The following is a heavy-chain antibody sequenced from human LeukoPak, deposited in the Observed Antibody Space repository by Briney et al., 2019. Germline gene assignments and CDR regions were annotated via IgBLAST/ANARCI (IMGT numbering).Heavy chain of an antibody. D-gene: IGHD3-10*01. V-gene: IGHV2-5*01. Sequence: TVSGPTLVNPTQTLTLTCTFSGFSLSTTGVGVGWIRQPPGKALEWLAVTYWNNDKSYSPSLKSRLTITKDTSKNQVVLIMTSMDPVDTATYYCAHKGRGSGSYTMWGQGTLVTVSS. CDR1: GFSLSTTGVG. J-gene: IGHJ4*02. CDR3: AHKGRGSGSYTM. CDR2: TYWNNDK.